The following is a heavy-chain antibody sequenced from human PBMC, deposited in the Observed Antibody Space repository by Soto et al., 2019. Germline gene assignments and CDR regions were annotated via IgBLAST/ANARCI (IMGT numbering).Heavy chain of an antibody. J-gene: IGHJ4*02. D-gene: IGHD5-18*01. CDR3: AKGDKLGIQLWLQGYYFDY. Sequence: GGSLRLSCAASGFTFSSYAMSWVRQAPGKGLEWVSAISGSGGSTYYADSVKGRFTISRDNSKNTLYLQMNSLRAEDTAVYYCAKGDKLGIQLWLQGYYFDYWGQGTLVTVSS. CDR2: ISGSGGST. V-gene: IGHV3-23*01. CDR1: GFTFSSYA.